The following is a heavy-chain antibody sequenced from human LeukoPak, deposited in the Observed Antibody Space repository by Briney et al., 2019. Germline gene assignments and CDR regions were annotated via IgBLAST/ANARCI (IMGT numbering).Heavy chain of an antibody. CDR3: ASLPHSSGYYSAFDI. V-gene: IGHV3-21*01. CDR1: GFTFSSYS. CDR2: ISSSSSYI. J-gene: IGHJ3*02. Sequence: PGGSLRLSCAASGFTFSSYSMNWVRQAPGKGLEWVSSISSSSSYIYYADSVKGRFTISRDNAKNSLYLQMNSLRAEDTAVYYCASLPHSSGYYSAFDIWGQGTMVTVSS. D-gene: IGHD3-22*01.